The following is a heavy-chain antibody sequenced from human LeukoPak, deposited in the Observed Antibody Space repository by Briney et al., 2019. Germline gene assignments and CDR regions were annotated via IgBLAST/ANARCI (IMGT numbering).Heavy chain of an antibody. D-gene: IGHD3-22*01. CDR3: AKDMMPHYYDSSGYSY. CDR2: ICWNSGSI. CDR1: GFTFDDYA. Sequence: GGSLRLSCAASGFTFDDYAMHWVRQAPGKGLEWVSGICWNSGSIGYADSVKGRFAISRDNAKNSLYLQMNSLRAEDTALYYCAKDMMPHYYDSSGYSYWGQGTLVTVSS. J-gene: IGHJ4*02. V-gene: IGHV3-9*01.